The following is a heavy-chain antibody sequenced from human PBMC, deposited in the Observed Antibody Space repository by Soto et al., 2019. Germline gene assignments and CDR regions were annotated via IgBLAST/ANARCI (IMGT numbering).Heavy chain of an antibody. CDR1: GYTFTIYA. J-gene: IGHJ6*02. Sequence: EASVKVSCKASGYTFTIYAMHWVRQAPGQRLEWMGWINGGNGNTKYSQNFQGRVTITRDTSASTVYMELSSLSSEDTAVYYCARDSSGYYYYAMDVWGQGTTVTVSS. V-gene: IGHV1-3*01. D-gene: IGHD3-10*01. CDR3: ARDSSGYYYYAMDV. CDR2: INGGNGNT.